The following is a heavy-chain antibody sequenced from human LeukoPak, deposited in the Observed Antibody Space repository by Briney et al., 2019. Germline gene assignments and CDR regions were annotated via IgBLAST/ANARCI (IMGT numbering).Heavy chain of an antibody. J-gene: IGHJ3*02. CDR1: GFTFRIYA. V-gene: IGHV3-64D*06. D-gene: IGHD1-26*01. CDR3: VKEEMGAHHAFDI. CDR2: ISSDGGST. Sequence: AGGSLRLPCSASGFTFRIYAMHWVRQAPGKGLESVSAISSDGGSTYYADSVKGRFTISRDNSKNTLYLQMSSLRAEDTAVYYCVKEEMGAHHAFDIWGQGTLVTVSS.